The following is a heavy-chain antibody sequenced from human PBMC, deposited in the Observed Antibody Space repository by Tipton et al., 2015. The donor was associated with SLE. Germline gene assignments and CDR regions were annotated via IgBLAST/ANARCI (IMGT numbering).Heavy chain of an antibody. Sequence: SLRLSCAASGFTFSSYWMSWVRQAPGKGLEWVANIKQDGSEKYYVDSVKGRFTISRDNAKNSLYLQMNSLRAEDTAVYYCARAPYCSSTSCFYYYYMDVWGKGTTVTVS. V-gene: IGHV3-7*03. CDR1: GFTFSSYW. CDR2: IKQDGSEK. CDR3: ARAPYCSSTSCFYYYYMDV. J-gene: IGHJ6*03. D-gene: IGHD2-2*01.